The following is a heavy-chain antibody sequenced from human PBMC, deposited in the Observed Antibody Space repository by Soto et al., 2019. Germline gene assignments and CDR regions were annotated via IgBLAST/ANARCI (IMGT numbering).Heavy chain of an antibody. CDR3: AKDQEDGEWFGELFTFDP. J-gene: IGHJ5*02. V-gene: IGHV3-23*01. CDR1: EFTFSSYA. Sequence: EVQLLESGGGLVQPGGSLRLSCAASEFTFSSYAMSWVRQAPGKGLEWVLAISGSGGSTYYADSVKGRFTISRDNSKNTLYLQMNSLRAEDTAVYYCAKDQEDGEWFGELFTFDPWGQGTLVTVSS. D-gene: IGHD3-10*01. CDR2: ISGSGGST.